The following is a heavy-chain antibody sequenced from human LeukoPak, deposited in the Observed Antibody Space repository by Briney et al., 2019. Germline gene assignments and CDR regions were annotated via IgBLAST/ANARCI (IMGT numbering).Heavy chain of an antibody. J-gene: IGHJ3*02. V-gene: IGHV3-21*01. Sequence: GGSLRLSCAASGFTFSIHTMNWVRQAPGKGLEWVSSISSSSTYIYYADSVKGRFTISRDNAKNSLYLQMNSLRAEDTAVYYCARVLHSGEVDIWGQGTMVTVSS. D-gene: IGHD7-27*01. CDR3: ARVLHSGEVDI. CDR1: GFTFSIHT. CDR2: ISSSSTYI.